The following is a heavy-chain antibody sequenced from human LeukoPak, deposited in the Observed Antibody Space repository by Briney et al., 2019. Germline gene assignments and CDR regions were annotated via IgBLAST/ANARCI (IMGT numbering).Heavy chain of an antibody. CDR3: AKDDLQLSYYYYGMDV. V-gene: IGHV3-30-3*01. CDR1: GFTFSTYA. CDR2: LSFDGSNK. J-gene: IGHJ6*02. Sequence: GGSLRLSYAASGFTFSTYAMHWVRQAPGKGLEWVAVLSFDGSNKYYLDSVKGRFTISRDNSKNTLYLQMNSLRDDDTAVYYCAKDDLQLSYYYYGMDVWGQGTMVTVSS. D-gene: IGHD1-1*01.